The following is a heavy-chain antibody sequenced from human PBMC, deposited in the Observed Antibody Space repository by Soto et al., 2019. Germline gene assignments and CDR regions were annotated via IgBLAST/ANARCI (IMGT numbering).Heavy chain of an antibody. Sequence: QVQLQESGPGLVKPSQTLSLTCTVSGDSISNGDYYWSWIRQPPGRGLEWIGYIDSSGSTYYNASLKSRLTISVDMSKNQFSLRLTSVTAADTAVYYCASRYRYWGQGILVTVSS. V-gene: IGHV4-30-4*01. CDR2: IDSSGST. J-gene: IGHJ4*02. D-gene: IGHD3-16*02. CDR1: GDSISNGDYY. CDR3: ASRYRY.